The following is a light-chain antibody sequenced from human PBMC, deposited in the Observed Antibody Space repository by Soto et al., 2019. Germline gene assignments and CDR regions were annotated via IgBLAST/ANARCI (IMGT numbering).Light chain of an antibody. V-gene: IGKV1-5*03. CDR2: KAS. J-gene: IGKJ1*01. CDR1: QSISSW. Sequence: DIQMTQSPSTLSASVGDRVTITCRASQSISSWLAWYQQKPGKAPKVLIYKASSLQSGVPSRFSGSGSGTEFTLTISSLQPDDFATYYCQQYSSHSTFGQGTKVDIK. CDR3: QQYSSHST.